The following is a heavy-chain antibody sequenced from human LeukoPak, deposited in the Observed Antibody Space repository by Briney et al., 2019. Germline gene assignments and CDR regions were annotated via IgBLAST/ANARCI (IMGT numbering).Heavy chain of an antibody. Sequence: SVKVSCKASGGTFSSYAISWVRQAPGQGLEWMGRIIPILGIANYAQKSQGRVTITADKSTSTAYMELSSLRSEDTAVYYCARIGDYPGTWFDPWGQGTLVTVSS. J-gene: IGHJ5*02. V-gene: IGHV1-69*04. CDR1: GGTFSSYA. CDR2: IIPILGIA. CDR3: ARIGDYPGTWFDP. D-gene: IGHD4-17*01.